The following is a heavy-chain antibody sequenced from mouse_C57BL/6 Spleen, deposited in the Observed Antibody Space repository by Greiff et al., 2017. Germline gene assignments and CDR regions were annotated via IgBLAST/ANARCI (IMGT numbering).Heavy chain of an antibody. CDR2: IYPGDGDT. D-gene: IGHD2-3*01. J-gene: IGHJ1*03. CDR3: ARSADYDVRYFDV. CDR1: GYAFSSYW. Sequence: QVQLQQSGAELVKPGASVKISCKASGYAFSSYWMNWVKQRPGKGLEWIGQIYPGDGDTNYNGKFKGKATLTADKSSSTAYMQLSSLTSEDSAVYFCARSADYDVRYFDVWGTGTTVTVSS. V-gene: IGHV1-80*01.